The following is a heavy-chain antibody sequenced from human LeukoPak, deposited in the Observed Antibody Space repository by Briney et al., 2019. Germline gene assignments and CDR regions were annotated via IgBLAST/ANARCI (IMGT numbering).Heavy chain of an antibody. CDR3: ARDSSSGYYYWFDP. D-gene: IGHD3-22*01. Sequence: SETLSLTCTVFGGSISSYPWSWIRQPPGKGLEWIGYIYYSGSTNYNPSLKSRVTISVDTSKNQFSLKLSSVTAADTAVYYCARDSSSGYYYWFDPWGQGALVTVSS. CDR2: IYYSGST. CDR1: GGSISSYP. V-gene: IGHV4-59*01. J-gene: IGHJ5*02.